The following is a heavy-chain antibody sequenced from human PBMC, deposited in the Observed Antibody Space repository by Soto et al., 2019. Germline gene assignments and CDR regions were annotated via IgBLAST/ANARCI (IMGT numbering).Heavy chain of an antibody. CDR1: GGDFEFS. Sequence: QVQLEQSGAEVKKPGSSVKVSCTLPGGDFEFSISWVRQAPGQGPEWMGRIIPLLNIINYSPRFQDRFTITADKSTKTAYMELRSLRSDDTAVYYCARLPADVDVWGQGTTVSVSS. CDR3: ARLPADVDV. CDR2: IIPLLNII. V-gene: IGHV1-69*02. J-gene: IGHJ6*02.